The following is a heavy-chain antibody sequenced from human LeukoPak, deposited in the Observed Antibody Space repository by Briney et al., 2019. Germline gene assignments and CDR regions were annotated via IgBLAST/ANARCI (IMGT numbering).Heavy chain of an antibody. CDR1: GGTLSNHA. J-gene: IGHJ4*02. CDR2: IIPVSGTT. CDR3: VRDYKGYSGYDGFDY. V-gene: IGHV1-69*05. D-gene: IGHD5-12*01. Sequence: ASVKVSCKASGGTLSNHAVSWVRQAPGQGLEWMGRIIPVSGTTNYAQKFQGRVTITTDESTSTVYMELRSLRSDDTAVYYCVRDYKGYSGYDGFDYWGQGTLVTVSS.